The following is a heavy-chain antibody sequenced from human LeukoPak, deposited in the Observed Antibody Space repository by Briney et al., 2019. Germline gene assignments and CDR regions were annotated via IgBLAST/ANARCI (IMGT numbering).Heavy chain of an antibody. CDR3: ARLSSHYGDYKVDP. CDR1: GYPFNNYD. V-gene: IGHV1-8*01. J-gene: IGHJ5*02. D-gene: IGHD4-17*01. Sequence: ASVKVSCKASGYPFNNYDINWVRQATGQGLEWMGWMNPHSGKTGYAQNFQGRVTMTRDTSISAAYMELSSLRSEDTAVYYCARLSSHYGDYKVDPWGQGTLVTVSS. CDR2: MNPHSGKT.